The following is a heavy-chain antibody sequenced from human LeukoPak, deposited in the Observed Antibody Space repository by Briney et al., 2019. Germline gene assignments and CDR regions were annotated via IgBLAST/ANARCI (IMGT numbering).Heavy chain of an antibody. CDR1: GFTFSSYS. CDR3: ARDTLGYCSGGSCYSFDY. J-gene: IGHJ4*02. Sequence: PGGSLRLSCAASGFTFSSYSIDWVRQAPGKGLEWVSSISSSSTYIYYADSVKGRFTISRDNAKNSLYLQMNSLRAEDTAVYYCARDTLGYCSGGSCYSFDYWGLGTLVTVSS. V-gene: IGHV3-21*01. CDR2: ISSSSTYI. D-gene: IGHD2-15*01.